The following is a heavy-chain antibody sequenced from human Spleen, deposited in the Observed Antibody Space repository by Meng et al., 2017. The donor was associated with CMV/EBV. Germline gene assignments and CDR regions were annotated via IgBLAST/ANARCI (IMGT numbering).Heavy chain of an antibody. J-gene: IGHJ3*02. CDR2: ISSRSSYI. Sequence: GGSLRLSCAASAFTFSSYSMTWVRQAPGKGLEWVSSISSRSSYIYYANSVKGRFTISRDNAKNSLYLQMNSLRAEDTAVYYCARLGTAYGYAFDMWGQGTMVTVSS. CDR3: ARLGTAYGYAFDM. D-gene: IGHD1-1*01. V-gene: IGHV3-21*01. CDR1: AFTFSSYS.